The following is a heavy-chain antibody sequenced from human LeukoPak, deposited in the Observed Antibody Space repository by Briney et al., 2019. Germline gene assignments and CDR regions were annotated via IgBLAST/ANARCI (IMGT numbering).Heavy chain of an antibody. J-gene: IGHJ4*02. CDR1: GFTFRSYA. V-gene: IGHV3-23*01. D-gene: IGHD3-3*01. Sequence: GGSLILSCAASGFTFRSYAMTWVRQAPGKGLERVSVISDGGGGTYYEDSVKGRFTISRDNSKDTLYLQMNSLRDEDTAVYFCARRSGLSFDYWGQGTLVTVSS. CDR2: ISDGGGGT. CDR3: ARRSGLSFDY.